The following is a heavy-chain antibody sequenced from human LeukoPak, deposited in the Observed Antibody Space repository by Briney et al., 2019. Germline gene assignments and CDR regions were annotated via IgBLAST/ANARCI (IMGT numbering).Heavy chain of an antibody. J-gene: IGHJ4*02. CDR2: ISSSGSTI. CDR1: GFTFSSYE. D-gene: IGHD4-17*01. CDR3: AKITSYGDYERPFDY. Sequence: GGSLRLSCAASGFTFSSYEMNWVRQAPGKGLEWVSYISSSGSTIYYADSVKGRFTISRDNSKNTLYLQMNSLRAEDTAVYYCAKITSYGDYERPFDYWGQGTLVTVSS. V-gene: IGHV3-48*03.